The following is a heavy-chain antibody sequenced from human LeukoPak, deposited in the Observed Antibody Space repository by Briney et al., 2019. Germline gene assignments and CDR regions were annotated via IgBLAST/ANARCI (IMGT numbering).Heavy chain of an antibody. D-gene: IGHD6-19*01. CDR2: IYSGGRT. CDR3: AREHLAGVFDY. Sequence: GGSLRLSCAASGFTVSSNYMSWVSHAPGKGLEWVSVIYSGGRTYYADSVKGRFTISRDNSKNTLYLQMNSLRAEDTAVYFCAREHLAGVFDYWGQGTLVTVSS. J-gene: IGHJ4*02. V-gene: IGHV3-66*01. CDR1: GFTVSSNY.